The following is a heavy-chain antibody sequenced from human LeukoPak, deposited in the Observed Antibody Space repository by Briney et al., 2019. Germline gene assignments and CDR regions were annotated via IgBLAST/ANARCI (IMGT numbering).Heavy chain of an antibody. V-gene: IGHV3-23*01. CDR2: ISTNGGGT. CDR3: AKELTSEGYFDY. D-gene: IGHD3-9*01. Sequence: GGSLRLSCAASGFTFRNYAMSWVRQAPGKGLEWVSAISTNGGGTYYTDSVKGRFTISRDNSKNTVYLQMNSLRAEDTATYYCAKELTSEGYFDYRGQGTLVTVSS. J-gene: IGHJ4*02. CDR1: GFTFRNYA.